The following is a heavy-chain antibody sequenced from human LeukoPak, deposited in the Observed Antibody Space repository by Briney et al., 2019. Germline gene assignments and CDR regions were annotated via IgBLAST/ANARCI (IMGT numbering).Heavy chain of an antibody. D-gene: IGHD3-22*01. CDR1: GFTFSSYW. V-gene: IGHV3-74*01. Sequence: GGSLRLSCAASGFTFSSYWMHWVRQAPGKGLVWVSRINSDGSSTSYADSVKGRFTISRDNAKNTLYLQMNSLRAEDTAVYYCARRGSSYDSSGHSSSAFDYWAREPWSPSPQ. J-gene: IGHJ4*02. CDR3: ARRGSSYDSSGHSSSAFDY. CDR2: INSDGSST.